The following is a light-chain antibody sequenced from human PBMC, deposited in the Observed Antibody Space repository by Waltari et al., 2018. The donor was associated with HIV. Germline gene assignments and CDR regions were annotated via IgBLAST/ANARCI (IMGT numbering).Light chain of an antibody. CDR1: ESVLSSSNNLTY. V-gene: IGKV4-1*01. CDR3: QQYYSTPT. J-gene: IGKJ5*01. Sequence: DIVLTQSPETLSVSLGERAAIHCKSGESVLSSSNNLTYFAWDQQRPGPPPTLLFSEASSRSSGVPARFTASGSRTDFTLTIDDLQADDVAVYFCQQYYSTPTFGRGTQLV. CDR2: EAS.